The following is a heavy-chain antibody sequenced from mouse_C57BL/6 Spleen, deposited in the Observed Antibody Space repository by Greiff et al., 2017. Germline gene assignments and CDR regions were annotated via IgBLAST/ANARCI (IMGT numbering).Heavy chain of an antibody. D-gene: IGHD1-1*01. Sequence: QVKLQQPGAELVKPGASVKLSCKASGYTFTSYWMQWVKQRPGQGLEWIGAIDPSDSYTNYNQKFKGKATLTVDKASSTAYMQLSSLTSEDSAVYYCARGLGDGNIYEGDWGKATTLTVSS. CDR2: IDPSDSYT. CDR3: ARGLGDGNIYEGD. J-gene: IGHJ2*01. CDR1: GYTFTSYW. V-gene: IGHV1-50*01.